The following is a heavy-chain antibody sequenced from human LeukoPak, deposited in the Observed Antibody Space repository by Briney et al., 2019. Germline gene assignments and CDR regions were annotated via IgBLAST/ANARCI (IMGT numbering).Heavy chain of an antibody. V-gene: IGHV4-4*07. CDR2: IFSSGNN. CDR3: ARHSASGWFDR. CDR1: GGSISSYS. D-gene: IGHD6-19*01. Sequence: SETLSLTCSVSGGSISSYSWSWIRQPAGKGLDWIGRIFSSGNNKYNPSLKSRVIMSVDTSKNQFSLKLTSVTAADTAVYYCARHSASGWFDRWGQGTLVTVSS. J-gene: IGHJ5*02.